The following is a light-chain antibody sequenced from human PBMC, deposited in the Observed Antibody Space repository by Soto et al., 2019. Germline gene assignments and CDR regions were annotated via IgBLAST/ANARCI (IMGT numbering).Light chain of an antibody. CDR3: QQYDSLPYT. CDR1: QAINDY. CDR2: GAS. J-gene: IGKJ2*01. Sequence: EIPMTQSPSSLSASLGDRVTITCQASQAINDYSNWYQQKPGKAPRLLIYGASFLEVGVPSRFSGSGSGTHFTLTISILQPEDVATYYCQQYDSLPYTFGQGTRLEIK. V-gene: IGKV1-33*01.